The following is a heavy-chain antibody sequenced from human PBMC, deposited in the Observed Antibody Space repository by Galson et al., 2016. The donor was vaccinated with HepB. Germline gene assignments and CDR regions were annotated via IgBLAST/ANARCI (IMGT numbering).Heavy chain of an antibody. CDR3: ARTLKFRDDYSKNYYYHGMDV. Sequence: TLSLTCTVSGGSIRSSNYFWGWIRQPPGKGLEWIGNFYNSGSTYYKPSLKSRVTISADTSKNQFSLKLSSVTAADTAIYYCARTLKFRDDYSKNYYYHGMDVWGKGTTVTVSS. D-gene: IGHD4-11*01. J-gene: IGHJ6*04. CDR2: FYNSGST. V-gene: IGHV4-39*01. CDR1: GGSIRSSNYF.